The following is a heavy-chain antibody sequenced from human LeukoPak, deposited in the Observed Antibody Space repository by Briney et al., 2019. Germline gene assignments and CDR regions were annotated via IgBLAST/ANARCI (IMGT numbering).Heavy chain of an antibody. Sequence: ASVKVSCKVSGYTLTELSMHWVRQAPGKGLERMGGFDPEDGETIYAQKFQGRVTMTEDTSTDTAYMELSSLRSEDTAVYYCATGGDPTRRGFGEFYAFDIWGQGTMVTVSS. V-gene: IGHV1-24*01. D-gene: IGHD3-10*01. J-gene: IGHJ3*02. CDR2: FDPEDGET. CDR3: ATGGDPTRRGFGEFYAFDI. CDR1: GYTLTELS.